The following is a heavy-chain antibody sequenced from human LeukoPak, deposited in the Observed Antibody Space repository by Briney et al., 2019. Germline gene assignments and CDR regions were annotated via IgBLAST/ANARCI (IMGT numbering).Heavy chain of an antibody. Sequence: ASVKVSCKASGGTFSSYAISWVRQAPGQGLEWMGGIIPIFGTANYAQKFQGRVTITADESTSTACMELSSLRSEDTAVYYCARDSSVVVVADLYGMDVWGQGTTVTVSS. CDR1: GGTFSSYA. CDR3: ARDSSVVVVADLYGMDV. D-gene: IGHD2-15*01. CDR2: IIPIFGTA. J-gene: IGHJ6*02. V-gene: IGHV1-69*13.